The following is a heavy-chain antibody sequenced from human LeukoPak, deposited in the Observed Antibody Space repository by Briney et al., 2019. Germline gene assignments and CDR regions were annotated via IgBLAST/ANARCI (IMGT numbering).Heavy chain of an antibody. D-gene: IGHD3-3*01. CDR2: ISSSGSTI. V-gene: IGHV3-48*03. CDR3: ARGFRDFWSGFDY. J-gene: IGHJ4*02. Sequence: PGRSLRLSCSASGFAFGGYAMNWVRQAPGKGLEWVSYISSSGSTIYYADSVKGRFTISRDNAKNSLYLQMNSLRAEDTAVYYCARGFRDFWSGFDYWGQGTLVTVSS. CDR1: GFAFGGYA.